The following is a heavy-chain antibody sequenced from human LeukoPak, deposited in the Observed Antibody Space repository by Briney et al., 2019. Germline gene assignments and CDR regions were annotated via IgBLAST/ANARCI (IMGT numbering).Heavy chain of an antibody. Sequence: GASVKVSCKASGYTFTSYDINWVRQATGQGLEWTGWMNPNSGNTGYAQKFQGRVTMTRNTSISTAYMELSSLRSEDTAVYYCARVSSAMVTDFDYWGQGTLVTVSS. CDR1: GYTFTSYD. J-gene: IGHJ4*02. CDR2: MNPNSGNT. V-gene: IGHV1-8*01. CDR3: ARVSSAMVTDFDY. D-gene: IGHD5-18*01.